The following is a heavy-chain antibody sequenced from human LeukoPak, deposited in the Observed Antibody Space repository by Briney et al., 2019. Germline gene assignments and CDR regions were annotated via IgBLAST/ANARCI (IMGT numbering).Heavy chain of an antibody. CDR1: GGSINTNTFF. V-gene: IGHV4-39*01. CDR2: VFYSGNT. Sequence: SETLSLTCGVSGGSINTNTFFWGWIRQPPGKGLEWIGNVFYSGNTMYNPSLKSRVTMSIDTSKSQFSLSLSSVTAADTAMYWCVRQSRIFGVTRPGYMDVWGKGIMVSVSS. D-gene: IGHD3-3*01. CDR3: VRQSRIFGVTRPGYMDV. J-gene: IGHJ6*03.